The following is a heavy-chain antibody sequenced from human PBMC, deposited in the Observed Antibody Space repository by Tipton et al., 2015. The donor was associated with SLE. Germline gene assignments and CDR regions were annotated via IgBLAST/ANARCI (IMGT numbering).Heavy chain of an antibody. J-gene: IGHJ5*02. CDR3: VTLGLRYCSSTSCPEWFDP. CDR1: GFSFSNYG. Sequence: SLRLSCAASGFSFSNYGMHWVRQAPGKGLEYVSAISSNGGSTYYADSVKGRFTISRDNSKNTLYLQMSSLRAEDTAVYYCVTLGLRYCSSTSCPEWFDPWGQGTLVTVSS. D-gene: IGHD2-2*01. CDR2: ISSNGGST. V-gene: IGHV3-64D*06.